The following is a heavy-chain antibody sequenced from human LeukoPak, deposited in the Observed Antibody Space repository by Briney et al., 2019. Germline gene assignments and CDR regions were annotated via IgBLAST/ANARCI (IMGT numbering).Heavy chain of an antibody. CDR2: IYYSGST. CDR3: ARPYSSGWYTGNWFDP. V-gene: IGHV4-39*07. Sequence: SETLSLTCTVSGGSISSISYYWGWIRQPPGKGLEWIGHIYYSGSTFYNPSLKSRVTISVDTSKNQFSLKLSSVTAADTAVYYCARPYSSGWYTGNWFDPWGQGTLVTVSS. D-gene: IGHD6-19*01. J-gene: IGHJ5*02. CDR1: GGSISSISYY.